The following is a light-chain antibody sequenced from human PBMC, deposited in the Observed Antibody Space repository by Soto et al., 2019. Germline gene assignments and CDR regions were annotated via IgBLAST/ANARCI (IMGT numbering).Light chain of an antibody. CDR2: GAS. CDR3: QLYGTSPGT. CDR1: ETVSSSY. J-gene: IGKJ1*01. Sequence: EIVLTQSPGTLSLSPGERATLSCRASETVSSSYIAWYQHKTGQAPRRLIYGASSRAIGAPDRFSGSGSGTDFTLTISTLEPEDFAVYYCQLYGTSPGTFGQGTTLEIK. V-gene: IGKV3-20*01.